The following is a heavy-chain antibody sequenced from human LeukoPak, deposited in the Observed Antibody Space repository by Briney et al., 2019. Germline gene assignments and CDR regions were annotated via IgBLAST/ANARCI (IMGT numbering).Heavy chain of an antibody. CDR3: ARTHYFDSDGYWPFDF. CDR2: IYSAGVT. J-gene: IGHJ4*02. D-gene: IGHD3-22*01. Sequence: GGSLRLSCAASGFSVSSFSMTWVRQAPGKGLEWVSVIYSAGVTYYADSVRGRFTISRDNSKNTLYLQMNSLRAEDTAVYYCARTHYFDSDGYWPFDFWGQGTLVTVSS. V-gene: IGHV3-53*01. CDR1: GFSVSSFS.